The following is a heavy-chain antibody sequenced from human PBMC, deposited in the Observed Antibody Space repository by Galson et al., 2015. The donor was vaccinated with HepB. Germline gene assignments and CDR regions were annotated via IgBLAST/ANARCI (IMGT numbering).Heavy chain of an antibody. CDR3: NKGSGELYYYGLDV. Sequence: SLRLSCAGSGFTFGDYAMSWFRQAPGKGLEWVGFIRRKGYGRTTEYAASVKGRFIISRDDSKSIAYLQMNSLKTEDTAVYYCNKGSGELYYYGLDVWGQGTTVTVSS. CDR1: GFTFGDYA. V-gene: IGHV3-49*03. J-gene: IGHJ6*02. D-gene: IGHD3-10*01. CDR2: IRRKGYGRTT.